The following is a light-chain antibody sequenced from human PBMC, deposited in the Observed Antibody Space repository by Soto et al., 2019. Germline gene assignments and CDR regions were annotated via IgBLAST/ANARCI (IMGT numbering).Light chain of an antibody. CDR2: EVS. J-gene: IGLJ1*01. CDR1: SSDVGSYNL. Sequence: QSAVTQPASVSGSPGQSITISCTGTSSDVGSYNLVSWYQQHPGKAPKLMIYEVSKRPSGVSNRFSGSKSGNTASLTISGLQAEDEADYYCCSYAGSRTFHVFRTGTQVTVL. V-gene: IGLV2-23*02. CDR3: CSYAGSRTFHV.